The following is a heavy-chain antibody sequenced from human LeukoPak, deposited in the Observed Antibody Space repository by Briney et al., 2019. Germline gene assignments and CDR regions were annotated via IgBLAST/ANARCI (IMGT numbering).Heavy chain of an antibody. J-gene: IGHJ3*02. V-gene: IGHV4-59*01. D-gene: IGHD2-21*02. CDR2: IYYSGST. CDR1: GGSISSYY. CDR3: ARYCGGDCYYDAFDI. Sequence: SETLSLTCTVSGGSISSYYWSWIRQPPGKGLEGIGYIYYSGSTNYNPSLKSRVTISVDMSKNQFSLKLSSVTAADTAVYYCARYCGGDCYYDAFDIWGQGTMVTVSS.